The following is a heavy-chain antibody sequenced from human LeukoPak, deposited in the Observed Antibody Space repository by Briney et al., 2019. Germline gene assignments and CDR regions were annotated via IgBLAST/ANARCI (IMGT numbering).Heavy chain of an antibody. CDR2: INQDGSEK. V-gene: IGHV3-7*04. Sequence: GGSLRLSCAASGFTFTSYWMSWVRQAPGKGLEWVANINQDGSEKYYVDSVKGRFTISRDNAKNSLYLQMNSLRAEDTALYYCARAVSGTYYAWFDLWGQGTLVTVSS. D-gene: IGHD1-26*01. CDR3: ARAVSGTYYAWFDL. CDR1: GFTFTSYW. J-gene: IGHJ5*02.